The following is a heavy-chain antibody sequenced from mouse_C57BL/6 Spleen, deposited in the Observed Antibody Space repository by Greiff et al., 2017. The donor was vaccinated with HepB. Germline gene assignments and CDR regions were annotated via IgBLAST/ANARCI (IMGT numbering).Heavy chain of an antibody. D-gene: IGHD1-1*01. CDR3: ARAATGDYAMDY. V-gene: IGHV1-64*01. CDR1: GYTFTSYW. Sequence: QVQLQQPGAELVKPGASVKLSCKASGYTFTSYWMHWVKQRPGQGLEWIGMIHPNSGSTNYNEKFKSKATLTVDKSSSTAYMQLSSLTSEDSAVYYCARAATGDYAMDYWGQGTSVTVSS. J-gene: IGHJ4*01. CDR2: IHPNSGST.